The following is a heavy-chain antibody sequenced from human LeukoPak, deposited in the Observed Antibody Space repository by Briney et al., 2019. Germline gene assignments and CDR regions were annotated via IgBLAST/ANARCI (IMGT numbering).Heavy chain of an antibody. J-gene: IGHJ4*02. D-gene: IGHD1-26*01. V-gene: IGHV4-34*01. Sequence: SETLSLTCAVYGRYFSGYYWSWIRQPPGKGLEWIGEINHSGSTNYNPSLKSRVTISVDTSKNQFSLKLSSVTAADTAVYYCARGLGGSYSDYWGQGTLVTVSS. CDR2: INHSGST. CDR3: ARGLGGSYSDY. CDR1: GRYFSGYY.